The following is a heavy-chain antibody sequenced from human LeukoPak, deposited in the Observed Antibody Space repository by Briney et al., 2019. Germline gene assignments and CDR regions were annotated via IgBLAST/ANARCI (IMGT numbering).Heavy chain of an antibody. CDR1: GFTFSSYS. CDR3: AKGKDDSSGWYFFY. V-gene: IGHV3-23*01. Sequence: GGSLRLSCAASGFTFSSYSMNWVRQAPGKGLEWVSAISGSGGSTYYADSVKGRFTISRDNSKNTLYLQMNSLRAEDTAVYYCAKGKDDSSGWYFFYWGQGTLVTVSS. J-gene: IGHJ4*02. CDR2: ISGSGGST. D-gene: IGHD6-19*01.